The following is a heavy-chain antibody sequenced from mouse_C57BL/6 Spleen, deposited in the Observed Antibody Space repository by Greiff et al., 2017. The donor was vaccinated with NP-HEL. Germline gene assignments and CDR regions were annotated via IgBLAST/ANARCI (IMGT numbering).Heavy chain of an antibody. CDR3: ARELLSYAMDY. V-gene: IGHV1-69*01. CDR1: GYTFTSYW. J-gene: IGHJ4*01. D-gene: IGHD2-12*01. CDR2: INPSDTYT. Sequence: QVQLQQPGAELVKPGASVKLSCKASGYTFTSYWMHWVKQRPGRGLEWIGKINPSDTYTNYNQKFKGKSTLTVDTSSSTAYMQLSSLTSEDSAVYYCARELLSYAMDYWGQGTSVTVSS.